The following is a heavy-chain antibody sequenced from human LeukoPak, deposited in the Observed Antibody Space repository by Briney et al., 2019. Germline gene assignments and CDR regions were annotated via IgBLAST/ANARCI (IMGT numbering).Heavy chain of an antibody. CDR2: IKHDGSEK. D-gene: IGHD4-11*01. Sequence: PGGSLRLSCAASGFTFSSYWMSWVRQAPGKGLEWVANIKHDGSEKYYVDSVKGRFTISRDNAKNTLYLQMNSLRAEDTAVYYCERDRSPRYSNYRSYYFDNWGQGTLVTVSS. J-gene: IGHJ4*02. CDR1: GFTFSSYW. CDR3: ERDRSPRYSNYRSYYFDN. V-gene: IGHV3-7*01.